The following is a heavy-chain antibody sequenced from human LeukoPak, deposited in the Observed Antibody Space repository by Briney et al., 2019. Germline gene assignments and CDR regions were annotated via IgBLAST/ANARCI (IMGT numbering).Heavy chain of an antibody. CDR2: INSNGNTI. J-gene: IGHJ4*02. V-gene: IGHV3-74*01. Sequence: GGSLRLSCAASGFTFSSYWMHWVRQAPGKGLVWVSRINSNGNTINYADSVKGRFTISRDNAKNTLYLQMNSLRAEDTAVYYLARRESASTPPDYWGQGTLVTVSS. CDR1: GFTFSSYW. CDR3: ARRESASTPPDY. D-gene: IGHD3-16*01.